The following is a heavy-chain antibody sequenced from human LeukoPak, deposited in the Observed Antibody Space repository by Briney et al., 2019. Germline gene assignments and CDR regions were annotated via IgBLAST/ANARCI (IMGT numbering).Heavy chain of an antibody. J-gene: IGHJ3*02. V-gene: IGHV1-46*01. Sequence: ASVKVSCKASGYTFSDYYMHWVRQAPGQGLEWMGIINPSGGSTSYAQKFQGRVTMTRDMSTSTVYMELSSLRSEDTTVYYCARAVVGATAAFDIWGQGTMVTVSS. CDR3: ARAVVGATAAFDI. CDR2: INPSGGST. CDR1: GYTFSDYY. D-gene: IGHD1-26*01.